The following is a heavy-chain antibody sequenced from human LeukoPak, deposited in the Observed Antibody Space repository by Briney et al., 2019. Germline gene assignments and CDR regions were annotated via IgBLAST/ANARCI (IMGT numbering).Heavy chain of an antibody. CDR1: GGSISSGSYY. D-gene: IGHD1-26*01. CDR3: ARDRPSGIFEY. CDR2: IYTSGST. J-gene: IGHJ4*02. Sequence: SETLSLTCTVSGGSISSGSYYWSWIRQPAGKGLEWIGRIYTSGSTNYNPSLKSRVTISVDTSKNQFSLKLSSVTAADTAVYYCARDRPSGIFEYWGQGTLVTVSS. V-gene: IGHV4-61*02.